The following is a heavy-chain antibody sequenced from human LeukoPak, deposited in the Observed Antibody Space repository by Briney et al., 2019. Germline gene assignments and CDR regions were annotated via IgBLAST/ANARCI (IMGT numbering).Heavy chain of an antibody. CDR2: IRSKTDGGTT. CDR3: TTDTYWFDP. Sequence: GGSLRLSCAASGFTFSNAWMSWVRQTPGKGLEGVGRIRSKTDGGTTDYAAPGKGRFTISRPDSKNTLYLQMNSLKTEHTAVYYCTTDTYWFDPWGQGTLVTVSS. J-gene: IGHJ5*02. CDR1: GFTFSNAW. V-gene: IGHV3-15*01.